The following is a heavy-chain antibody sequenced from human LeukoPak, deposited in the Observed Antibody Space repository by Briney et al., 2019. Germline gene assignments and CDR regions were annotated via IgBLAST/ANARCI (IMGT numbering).Heavy chain of an antibody. V-gene: IGHV4-31*03. CDR1: GGSISSGGYY. Sequence: SQTLSLTCTVSGGSISSGGYYWSWIRQHPGKGLEWIGYIYYSGSTYYNPSLKSRATISVDTSKNQFSLKLSSVTAADTAVYYCARSLGDYYYYYGMDVWGQGTTVTVSS. CDR2: IYYSGST. CDR3: ARSLGDYYYYYGMDV. J-gene: IGHJ6*02.